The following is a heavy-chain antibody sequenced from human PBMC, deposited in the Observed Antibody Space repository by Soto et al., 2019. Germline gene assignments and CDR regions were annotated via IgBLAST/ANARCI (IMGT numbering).Heavy chain of an antibody. CDR3: TNSNWFDP. Sequence: QLQLQESGPGLVKPSETLSLTCTVSGGSISSSRYYWGWIRQPPGKGLEWIGRIYYSGSTYYNPSXKSRVTISVDTSKNQCSLQLSSVTAADTAVYYCTNSNWFDPWGQGTLVTVSS. CDR1: GGSISSSRYY. D-gene: IGHD3-10*01. V-gene: IGHV4-39*01. CDR2: IYYSGST. J-gene: IGHJ5*02.